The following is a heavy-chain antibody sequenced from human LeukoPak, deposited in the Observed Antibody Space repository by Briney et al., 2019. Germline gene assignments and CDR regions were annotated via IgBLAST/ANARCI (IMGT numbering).Heavy chain of an antibody. V-gene: IGHV1-8*01. CDR2: MNPNSGNT. CDR1: GYTFTTHD. Sequence: ASVKVSCKASGYTFTTHDINWVRQATGQGLEWMGWMNPNSGNTGYAQKFQGRVTMTRNTSISTAYMELSSLRSEDTAVYYCARQATAMVNFDYWGQGTLVTVSS. CDR3: ARQATAMVNFDY. D-gene: IGHD5-18*01. J-gene: IGHJ4*02.